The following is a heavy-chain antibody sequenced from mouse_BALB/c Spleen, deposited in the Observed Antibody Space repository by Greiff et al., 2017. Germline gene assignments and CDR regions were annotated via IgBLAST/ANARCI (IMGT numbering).Heavy chain of an antibody. J-gene: IGHJ1*01. CDR3: AREDNYYGSSYWYFDV. D-gene: IGHD1-1*01. Sequence: EVQGVESGGGLVKPGGSLKLSCAASGFTFSSYAMSWVRQTPEKRLEWVASISSGGSTYYPDSVKGRFTISRDNARNILYLQMSSLRSEDTAMYYCAREDNYYGSSYWYFDVWGAGTTVTVSS. CDR2: ISSGGST. CDR1: GFTFSSYA. V-gene: IGHV5-6-5*01.